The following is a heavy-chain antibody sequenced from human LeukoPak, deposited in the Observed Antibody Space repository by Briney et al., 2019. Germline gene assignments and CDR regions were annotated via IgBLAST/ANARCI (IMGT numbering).Heavy chain of an antibody. V-gene: IGHV3-21*01. J-gene: IGHJ4*02. Sequence: GGSLRLSCAASGFTFSSYSTNWVRQAPGKGLEWVSSISSSSSYIYYADSVKGRFTISRDNAKNSLYLQMNSLRDEDTAVYYCARSDLGYSSSWYPGAFDYWGQGTLVTVSS. CDR3: ARSDLGYSSSWYPGAFDY. CDR2: ISSSSSYI. CDR1: GFTFSSYS. D-gene: IGHD6-13*01.